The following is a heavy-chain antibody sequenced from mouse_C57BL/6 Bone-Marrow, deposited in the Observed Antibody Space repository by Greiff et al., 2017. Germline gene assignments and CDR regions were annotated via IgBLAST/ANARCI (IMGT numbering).Heavy chain of an antibody. J-gene: IGHJ4*01. D-gene: IGHD1-1*01. Sequence: QVQLQQSGPELVKPGASVKISCKASGYAFSSSWMNWVKQRPGKGLEWIGRIYPGDGDTNYNGKLKGKATLTADKSSSTAYMQLSSLTSEDSAVYFCAREGRYDYAMDYWGQGTSVTVSS. CDR1: GYAFSSSW. V-gene: IGHV1-82*01. CDR2: IYPGDGDT. CDR3: AREGRYDYAMDY.